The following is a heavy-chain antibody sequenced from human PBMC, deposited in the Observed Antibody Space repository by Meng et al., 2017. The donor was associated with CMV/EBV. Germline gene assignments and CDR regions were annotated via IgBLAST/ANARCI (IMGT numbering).Heavy chain of an antibody. D-gene: IGHD2-2*03. J-gene: IGHJ4*02. Sequence: GGSLRLSCAASGFTFSDYYMSWIRQAPGKGLEWVSYISSSSSTIYYADSVKGRFTISRDNAKNSLYLQMNSLRAEDTAVYYCARDGYCSSTSCYAVAYWGQGTLVTVSS. CDR1: GFTFSDYY. CDR3: ARDGYCSSTSCYAVAY. CDR2: ISSSSSTI. V-gene: IGHV3-11*04.